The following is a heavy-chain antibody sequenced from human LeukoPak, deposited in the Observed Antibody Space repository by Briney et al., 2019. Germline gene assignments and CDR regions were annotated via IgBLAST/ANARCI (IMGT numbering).Heavy chain of an antibody. Sequence: SGTLSLTCAVYGGSFSGYYWSWIRQPPGKGLEWIGEIKHSGSTNYNPSLESRGTISLGTSKNQFSLKLISVTAADTAVYYCARRSCSSTSCYASQYYYYYYYMDVWGKGTTVTVSS. V-gene: IGHV4-34*01. CDR3: ARRSCSSTSCYASQYYYYYYYMDV. J-gene: IGHJ6*03. CDR1: GGSFSGYY. CDR2: IKHSGST. D-gene: IGHD2-2*01.